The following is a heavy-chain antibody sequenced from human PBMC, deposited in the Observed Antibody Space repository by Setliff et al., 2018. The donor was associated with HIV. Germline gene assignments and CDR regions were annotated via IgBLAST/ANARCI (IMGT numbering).Heavy chain of an antibody. V-gene: IGHV1-18*01. CDR3: AKARPVPSYYYYYYYMDV. CDR2: ISAYNGNT. Sequence: GASVKVSCKASGYTFTSYGVSWVRQAPGQGLEWMGWISAYNGNTNYAQKLQGRVTMTTDTSTSTAYMELRSLRSDDTAVYYCAKARPVPSYYYYYYYMDVWGKGTTVTVSS. D-gene: IGHD6-6*01. J-gene: IGHJ6*03. CDR1: GYTFTSYG.